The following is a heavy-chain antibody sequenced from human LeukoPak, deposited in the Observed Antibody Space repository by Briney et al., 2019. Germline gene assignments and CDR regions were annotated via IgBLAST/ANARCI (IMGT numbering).Heavy chain of an antibody. CDR2: LSGSGGST. J-gene: IGHJ4*02. CDR3: AKDTFSGYDYGDFDY. D-gene: IGHD5-12*01. CDR1: GFTFSSYS. V-gene: IGHV3-23*01. Sequence: GGSLRLSCAASGFTFSSYSMSWVRQAPGKGLEWVSDLSGSGGSTYYADSVKGRFTISRDNSKNTLYLQMNSLRAEDTAVYYCAKDTFSGYDYGDFDYCGQGTLVTVSS.